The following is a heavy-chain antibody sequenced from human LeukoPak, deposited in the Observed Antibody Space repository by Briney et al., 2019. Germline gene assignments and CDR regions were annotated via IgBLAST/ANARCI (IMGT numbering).Heavy chain of an antibody. D-gene: IGHD3-10*01. J-gene: IGHJ3*02. CDR2: IWYDGSNK. CDR1: GFSFSNYG. CDR3: ARERSSTIYFGSGTHSGGAFDI. Sequence: GTSLRLSCAASGFSFSNYGIHWVRQAPGKGLEWVAIIWYDGSNKYYGDSVKGRFTISRDNSKNTAYLQMNSLGGEDTALYYCARERSSTIYFGSGTHSGGAFDIWGQGTMVTVSS. V-gene: IGHV3-33*01.